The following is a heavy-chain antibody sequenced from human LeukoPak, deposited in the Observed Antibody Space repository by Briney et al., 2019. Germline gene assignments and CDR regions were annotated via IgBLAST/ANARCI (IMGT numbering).Heavy chain of an antibody. Sequence: GGSLRLSCAASGFTFSSYGMHWVRQAPGKGLVWVAFIRYDGSDKYYAESVKGRFTISRDNSKNTLYLQMNSLRAEDTAVYYCARNYDFWSSYYSWFDPWGQGTLVTVSS. J-gene: IGHJ5*02. D-gene: IGHD3-3*01. CDR1: GFTFSSYG. CDR2: IRYDGSDK. V-gene: IGHV3-30*02. CDR3: ARNYDFWSSYYSWFDP.